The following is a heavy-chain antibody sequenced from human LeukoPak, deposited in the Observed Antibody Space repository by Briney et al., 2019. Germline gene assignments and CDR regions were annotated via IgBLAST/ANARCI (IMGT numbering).Heavy chain of an antibody. D-gene: IGHD2-2*02. CDR2: IHNSGST. CDR3: ARAGGLNTEPLDLDR. J-gene: IGHJ2*01. Sequence: SQTLSLTCTVSGXSISRNYGSWVRQPPGKGLEWIGYIHNSGSTNYHPSVKSRVTISMDTVTNQFCLMLSSVTAADTAVYYCARAGGLNTEPLDLDRWGRGTLVTVAS. V-gene: IGHV4-59*01. CDR1: GXSISRNY.